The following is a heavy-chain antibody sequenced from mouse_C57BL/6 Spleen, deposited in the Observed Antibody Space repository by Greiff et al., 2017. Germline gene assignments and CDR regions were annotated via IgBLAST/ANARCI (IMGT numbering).Heavy chain of an antibody. Sequence: QVQLQQSGAELVRPGASVKLSCKASGYTFTDYYINWVKQRPGQGLEWIARIYPGSGNTYYNEKFKGKATLTAEKSSSTAYMQLSSLTSEDSAVXFCARGVILYGYYFDYWGQGTTLTVSS. V-gene: IGHV1-76*01. CDR3: ARGVILYGYYFDY. CDR1: GYTFTDYY. J-gene: IGHJ2*01. D-gene: IGHD2-12*01. CDR2: IYPGSGNT.